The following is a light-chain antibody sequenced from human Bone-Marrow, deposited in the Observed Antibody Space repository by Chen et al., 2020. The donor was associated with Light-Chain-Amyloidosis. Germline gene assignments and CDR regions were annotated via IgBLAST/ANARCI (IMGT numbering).Light chain of an antibody. CDR1: QSISSW. V-gene: IGKV1-5*01. CDR3: LQHNSYPYT. Sequence: DIQMPQPPSTLSASGGDRVTITCRASQSISSWLAWYQQKPGKVPKRLIYAASSLKSGVPSRFSGSGSGTEFTLTISSLQPEDFATYYCLQHNSYPYTFGQGTKLEIK. J-gene: IGKJ2*01. CDR2: AAS.